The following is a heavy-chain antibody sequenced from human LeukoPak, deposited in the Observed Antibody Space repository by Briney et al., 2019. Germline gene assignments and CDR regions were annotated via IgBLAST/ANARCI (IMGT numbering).Heavy chain of an antibody. CDR3: ARTYYYDSSGYSPYYFDY. V-gene: IGHV4-38-2*01. Sequence: SETLSLTCAVSGYSISSGYYWGWIRQPPGKGLEWVGTISHSGTTYYNPSLKSRITMSLETSKNQFSLKLSSVTAADTAVYYCARTYYYDSSGYSPYYFDYWGQGTLVTVSS. CDR2: ISHSGTT. CDR1: GYSISSGYY. J-gene: IGHJ4*02. D-gene: IGHD3-22*01.